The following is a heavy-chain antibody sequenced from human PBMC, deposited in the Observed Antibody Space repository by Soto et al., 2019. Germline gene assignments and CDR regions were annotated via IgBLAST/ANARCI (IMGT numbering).Heavy chain of an antibody. J-gene: IGHJ4*02. CDR3: VNWNYGLSHDY. Sequence: EVQLVESGGGLVQPGGSLRLSCSASGFIFSNYAMHWVRQAPGMGLEYVSAISNNADSTYYADSVKGRFTISRDNSKNTLYLQMSSLRAEDTAVYYCVNWNYGLSHDYWGQGTLVTVSS. CDR2: ISNNADST. CDR1: GFIFSNYA. V-gene: IGHV3-64D*08. D-gene: IGHD1-7*01.